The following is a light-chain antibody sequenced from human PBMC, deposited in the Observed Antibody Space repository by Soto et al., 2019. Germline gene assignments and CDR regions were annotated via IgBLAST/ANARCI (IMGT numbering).Light chain of an antibody. CDR2: GAS. V-gene: IGKV3-20*01. CDR1: QSVCSGC. CDR3: QQYGSSPLT. J-gene: IGKJ4*01. Sequence: ESVLMQSPGTLSLSPWERATLSCRTSQSVCSGCLAWYQQKPGQAPGLLIYGASSRATGIPDRFSGSGSGTDFTLTISRLEPEDFAVYHCQQYGSSPLTFGGGTKVEIK.